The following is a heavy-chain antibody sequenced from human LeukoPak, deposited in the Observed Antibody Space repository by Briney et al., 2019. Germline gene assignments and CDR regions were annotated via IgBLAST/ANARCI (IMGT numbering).Heavy chain of an antibody. V-gene: IGHV3-30*04. CDR3: ARERADAIGGFDS. Sequence: PGRSLSLSCEASGFTFNSHSINWVRQAPGQGLEWVAVISSDGNTKHYGDSVRGRFTISRDNSKNTLWLQMSSLRAEDTALYYCARERADAIGGFDSWGQGTLVTVSS. D-gene: IGHD2-21*01. CDR2: ISSDGNTK. J-gene: IGHJ4*02. CDR1: GFTFNSHS.